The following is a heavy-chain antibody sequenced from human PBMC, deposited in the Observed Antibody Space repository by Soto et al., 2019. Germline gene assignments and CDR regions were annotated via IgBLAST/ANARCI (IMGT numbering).Heavy chain of an antibody. CDR3: AKGGVGIVVVPAAMES. V-gene: IGHV3-9*01. CDR2: ISWNSGSI. CDR1: GFTFDDYA. D-gene: IGHD2-2*01. J-gene: IGHJ4*02. Sequence: GGSLRLSCAASGFTFDDYAMHWVRQAPGKGLEGVSGISWNSGSIGYADSVKGRFTISRDNAKNSLYLQMNSLRAEDTALYYCAKGGVGIVVVPAAMESWGQGTLVTVSS.